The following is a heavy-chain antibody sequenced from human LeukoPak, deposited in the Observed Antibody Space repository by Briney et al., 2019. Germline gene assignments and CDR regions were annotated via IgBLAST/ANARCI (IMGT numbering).Heavy chain of an antibody. CDR3: ARAVGAGYCSSTSCYINWFDP. V-gene: IGHV3-21*01. CDR2: ISSSSSYI. J-gene: IGHJ5*02. CDR1: GFTFSSYS. Sequence: PGGSLRLSCAASGFTFSSYSMNWVRRAPGKGLEWVSSISSSSSYIYYADSVKGRFTISRDNAKNSLYLQMNGLRAEDTAVYYCARAVGAGYCSSTSCYINWFDPWGQGTLVTVSS. D-gene: IGHD2-2*03.